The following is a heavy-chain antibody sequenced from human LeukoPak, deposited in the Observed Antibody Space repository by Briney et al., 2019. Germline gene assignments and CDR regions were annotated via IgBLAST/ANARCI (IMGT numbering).Heavy chain of an antibody. D-gene: IGHD6-19*01. CDR2: ISSSGSTI. Sequence: GGSLRLSCAASGFTFSSYEMNWVRQAPGKGLEWDSYISSSGSTIYYADSVKGRFTISRDNAKNSLYLKMNSLRAEDTAVYYCARVPLYSSGWYAEIDYWGQGTLVTVSS. CDR1: GFTFSSYE. J-gene: IGHJ4*02. V-gene: IGHV3-48*03. CDR3: ARVPLYSSGWYAEIDY.